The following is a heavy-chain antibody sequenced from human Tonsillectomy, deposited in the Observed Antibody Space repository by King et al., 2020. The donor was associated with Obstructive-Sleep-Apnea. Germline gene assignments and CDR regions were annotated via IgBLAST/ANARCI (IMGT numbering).Heavy chain of an antibody. Sequence: TLKESGPTLVKPTQTLTLTCSFSGFSLSTRGVRVGWIRQPPGEALEWLALISWDGDKHYSPSLKSRLTITGDTSKNQVVLTMTNMDPVDTATYYCAPRRAFSSNFYDWFDPWGQGTLVTVSS. CDR1: GFSLSTRGVR. CDR3: APRRAFSSNFYDWFDP. CDR2: ISWDGDK. V-gene: IGHV2-5*02. J-gene: IGHJ5*02. D-gene: IGHD6-13*01.